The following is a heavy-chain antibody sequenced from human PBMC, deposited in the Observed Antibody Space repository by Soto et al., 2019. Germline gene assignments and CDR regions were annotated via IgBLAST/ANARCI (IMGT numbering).Heavy chain of an antibody. D-gene: IGHD2-15*01. CDR1: GGSIYRSGYY. CDR2: IDYNGVT. Sequence: SETLSLTCTVSGGSIYRSGYYWGWIRQPPGKGLEWIGNIDYNGVTYSNPSLKSRVTISRDTSENQFSLKLTSVTAADTALYYCGEVLVCATGQTYFDSWGQGTLVTVAS. J-gene: IGHJ4*02. CDR3: GEVLVCATGQTYFDS. V-gene: IGHV4-39*01.